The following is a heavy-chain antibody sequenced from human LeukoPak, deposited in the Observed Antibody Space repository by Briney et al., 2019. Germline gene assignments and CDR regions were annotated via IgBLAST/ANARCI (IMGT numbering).Heavy chain of an antibody. CDR1: GYTFTGYY. V-gene: IGHV1-2*02. CDR3: ARCAVPAAKIGRGNWFDP. Sequence: ASVKVSCKASGYTFTGYYMHWVRQAPGQGLEWMGWINPNSGGTNYAQKFQGRVTMTRDTSISTAYVELSRLRSDDTAVYYCARCAVPAAKIGRGNWFDPWGQGTLVTVSS. J-gene: IGHJ5*02. CDR2: INPNSGGT. D-gene: IGHD2-2*01.